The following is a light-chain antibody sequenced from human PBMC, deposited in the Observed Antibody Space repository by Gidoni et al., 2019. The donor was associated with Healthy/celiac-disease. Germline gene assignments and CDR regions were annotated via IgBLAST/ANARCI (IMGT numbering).Light chain of an antibody. J-gene: IGKJ3*01. CDR3: QQLSSYPLT. CDR2: AAS. CDR1: QGISSY. V-gene: IGKV1-9*01. Sequence: DIPLTQSPSFLSASVGDRVTITCRASQGISSYLAWYQQKPGKAPKLLIYAASTLEGGVPSRFSGSGSGTEFTLTISSLQPEDFATYYCQQLSSYPLTFGPGTKVDIK.